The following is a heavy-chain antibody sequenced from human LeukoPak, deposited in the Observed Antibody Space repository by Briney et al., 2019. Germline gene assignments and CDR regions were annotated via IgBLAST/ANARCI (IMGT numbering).Heavy chain of an antibody. CDR3: ARGRPRGGSYGTMGRTTRTRSLDY. CDR2: INHSGST. J-gene: IGHJ4*02. CDR1: GGSFSGYY. Sequence: SETLSLTCAVYGGSFSGYYWSWIRQPPGKGLEWIGEINHSGSTNYNPSPKSRVTISVDTSKNQFSLKLSSVTAADTAVYYCARGRPRGGSYGTMGRTTRTRSLDYWGQGTLVTVSS. D-gene: IGHD3-16*01. V-gene: IGHV4-34*01.